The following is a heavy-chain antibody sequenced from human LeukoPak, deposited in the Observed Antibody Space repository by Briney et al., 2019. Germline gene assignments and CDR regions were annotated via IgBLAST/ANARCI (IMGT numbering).Heavy chain of an antibody. D-gene: IGHD2-15*01. CDR2: INHSGST. CDR3: VSSAYCSGGSCRGYYGMDV. Sequence: PSETLSLTCAVYGGSFSGYYWSWIRQPPGKGLEWIGEINHSGSTNYNPSLKSRVTISVDTSKNQFSLKLSSVTAADTAVYYCVSSAYCSGGSCRGYYGMDVWGQGTTVTVSS. V-gene: IGHV4-34*01. CDR1: GGSFSGYY. J-gene: IGHJ6*02.